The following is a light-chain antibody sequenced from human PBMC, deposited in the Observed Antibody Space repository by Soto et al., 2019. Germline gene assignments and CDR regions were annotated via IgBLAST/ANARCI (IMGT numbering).Light chain of an antibody. CDR1: QDIRNK. Sequence: ASQMTQSPSSLSASVGDRVTITCRTSQDIRNKLGRFKQKPGKAPELLIYAASTLKSGVPSRFSGSGSGTEFTLTISGLQPEDFGTYYCLQDYDYAWTFGQGTKVEIK. CDR2: AAS. J-gene: IGKJ1*01. V-gene: IGKV1-6*01. CDR3: LQDYDYAWT.